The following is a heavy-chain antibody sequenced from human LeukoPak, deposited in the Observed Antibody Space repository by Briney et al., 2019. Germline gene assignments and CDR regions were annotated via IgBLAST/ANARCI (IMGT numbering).Heavy chain of an antibody. CDR2: INHSGST. CDR1: GGSFSGYY. D-gene: IGHD4-17*01. CDR3: ARDDYGGYFFPY. V-gene: IGHV4-34*01. Sequence: SETLSLTCAVYGGSFSGYYWSWIRQPPGKGLEWIGEINHSGSTNYNPSLKSRVTISVDTSKNQFSLKLSSVTAADTAVYYCARDDYGGYFFPYWGQGTLVTVSS. J-gene: IGHJ4*02.